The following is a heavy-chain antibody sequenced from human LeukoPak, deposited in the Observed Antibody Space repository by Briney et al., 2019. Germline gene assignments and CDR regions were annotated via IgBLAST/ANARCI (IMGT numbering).Heavy chain of an antibody. D-gene: IGHD1-26*01. Sequence: GGSLRLSCAASRFTFSSYRMDWVRQAPGKGLEWVSSITSSSTYIYYADSVRGRFTISRDNAKSSLYLQMNSLRAEDTAVYYCATYSGSYSLDYWGQGTLVTVSS. CDR2: ITSSSTYI. J-gene: IGHJ4*02. V-gene: IGHV3-21*01. CDR3: ATYSGSYSLDY. CDR1: RFTFSSYR.